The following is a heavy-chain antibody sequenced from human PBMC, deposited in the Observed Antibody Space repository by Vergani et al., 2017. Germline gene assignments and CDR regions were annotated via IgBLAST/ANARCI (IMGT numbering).Heavy chain of an antibody. CDR1: GGSINPSSSL. V-gene: IGHV4-39*01. CDR2: INYVGRT. CDR3: AGGGGDNWYFDL. D-gene: IGHD3-16*01. J-gene: IGHJ2*01. Sequence: QLQLQESGPGLVKPSETLSLICTVSGGSINPSSSLWGWVRQSPGKGLVWIGSINYVGRTYYIPSLQSRATVFVDTSKNQFSLNLTAVPAADTAVYYCAGGGGDNWYFDLWGRGTLVTVSS.